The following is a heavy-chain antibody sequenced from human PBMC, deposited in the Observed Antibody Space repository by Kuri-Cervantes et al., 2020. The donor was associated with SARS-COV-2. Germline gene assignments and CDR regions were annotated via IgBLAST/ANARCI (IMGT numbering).Heavy chain of an antibody. Sequence: GGSLRLSCAASGFTFSNYWISWVRQAPGKGLEWVANIKQGGSEKHYVDSVKGRFTISRDDAKNSMYLQMNSLRAEDTAVYDCARAGREGGGMDVWGQGTTVTVSS. CDR3: ARAGREGGGMDV. V-gene: IGHV3-7*01. CDR2: IKQGGSEK. D-gene: IGHD3-16*01. CDR1: GFTFSNYW. J-gene: IGHJ6*02.